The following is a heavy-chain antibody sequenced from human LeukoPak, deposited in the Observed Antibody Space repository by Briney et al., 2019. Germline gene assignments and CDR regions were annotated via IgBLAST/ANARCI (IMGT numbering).Heavy chain of an antibody. D-gene: IGHD3-16*01. Sequence: LSGGSLILSCAASGFTFSSYWMHWVRQAPGKGLVGVSRINDDGRSTSYADSVKGRFAISRDNAKNTLYLQMNSLRAEDTAVYYCARVRWGGLYYFDYWGQGTLVTVSS. CDR3: ARVRWGGLYYFDY. CDR2: INDDGRST. J-gene: IGHJ4*02. CDR1: GFTFSSYW. V-gene: IGHV3-74*01.